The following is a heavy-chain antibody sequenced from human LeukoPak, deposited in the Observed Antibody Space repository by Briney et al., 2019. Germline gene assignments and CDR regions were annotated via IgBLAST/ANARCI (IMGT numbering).Heavy chain of an antibody. V-gene: IGHV3-30*02. J-gene: IGHJ4*02. Sequence: GGSLRLSCAASGFTFSSYGMHWVRQAPGKGLEWVAFIRYDGSNKYYADSVKGRFTISRDNSKNTLYLQMNSLRAEDTAVYYCAKDAGRLAFSYYFDYWGPGTLVTVSS. CDR2: IRYDGSNK. CDR1: GFTFSSYG. CDR3: AKDAGRLAFSYYFDY. D-gene: IGHD3-16*01.